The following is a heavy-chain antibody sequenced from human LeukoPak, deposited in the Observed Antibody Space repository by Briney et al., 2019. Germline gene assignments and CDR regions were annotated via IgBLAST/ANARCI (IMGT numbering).Heavy chain of an antibody. V-gene: IGHV3-74*01. CDR2: INGDASST. J-gene: IGHJ2*01. Sequence: GGSLRLSCAGSGFTFNTYWMHWVRQAPGKGLVWVSRINGDASSTNYADSVKGRFTISRDNAKNTLYLQMDNLRAEDTAVYYCAKGVSYSSSSTWYFDLWGRGTLVTVSS. D-gene: IGHD6-6*01. CDR1: GFTFNTYW. CDR3: AKGVSYSSSSTWYFDL.